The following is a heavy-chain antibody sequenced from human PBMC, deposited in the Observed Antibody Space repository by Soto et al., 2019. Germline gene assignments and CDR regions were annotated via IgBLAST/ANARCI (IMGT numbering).Heavy chain of an antibody. CDR3: AKDWAAVVPPEDY. D-gene: IGHD2-2*01. Sequence: PGGSLRLSCAASGFKFSNYAMSWVRQAPGKGLEWVSGIRDNGGTTYYADSVKGRFTISRDNSKNTLYLQLNSLRAEDTAIYYCAKDWAAVVPPEDYWGQGTRVTVS. V-gene: IGHV3-23*01. CDR2: IRDNGGTT. J-gene: IGHJ4*02. CDR1: GFKFSNYA.